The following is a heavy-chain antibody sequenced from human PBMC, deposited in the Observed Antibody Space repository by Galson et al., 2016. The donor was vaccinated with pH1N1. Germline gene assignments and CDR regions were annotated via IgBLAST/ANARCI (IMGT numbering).Heavy chain of an antibody. CDR3: TRRHCRGGDCFSYYYHYYAMDV. D-gene: IGHD2-21*02. V-gene: IGHV3-7*05. CDR1: GFTFSSYW. Sequence: SLRLSCAASGFTFSSYWMNWVRQAPGKGLEWVANIKRDGSEKYYVDSVKGRFTISRDNAKSSLYLQMNSLRVEDTAVYYCTRRHCRGGDCFSYYYHYYAMDVWGQGTMVTVSS. J-gene: IGHJ6*02. CDR2: IKRDGSEK.